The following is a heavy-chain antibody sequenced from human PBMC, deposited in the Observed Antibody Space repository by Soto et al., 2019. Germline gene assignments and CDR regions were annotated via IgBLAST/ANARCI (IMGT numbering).Heavy chain of an antibody. J-gene: IGHJ4*02. CDR3: ARVAGYSSGWYYFDY. Sequence: PGGSLRLSCAASGFTFSSYGMHWVRQAPGKGLEWVAVIWYDGSNKYYADSVKGRFTISRDNSKNTLYLQMNSLRAEDTAVYYCARVAGYSSGWYYFDYWGQGTLVTVSS. CDR1: GFTFSSYG. V-gene: IGHV3-33*01. D-gene: IGHD6-19*01. CDR2: IWYDGSNK.